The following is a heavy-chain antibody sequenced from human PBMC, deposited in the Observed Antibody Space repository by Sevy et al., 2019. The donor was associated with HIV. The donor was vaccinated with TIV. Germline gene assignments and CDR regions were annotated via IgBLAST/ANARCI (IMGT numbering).Heavy chain of an antibody. CDR3: ARQHCGGDCYPIKTGAFDI. CDR2: ISYDGSNK. J-gene: IGHJ3*02. D-gene: IGHD2-21*02. CDR1: GFTFSSYA. Sequence: GGSLRLSCAASGFTFSSYAMHWVRQAPGKGLEWVAVISYDGSNKYYADSVKGRFTISRDNSKNTLYLQMNSLRAEDTAVYYCARQHCGGDCYPIKTGAFDIWGQGTMVTVSS. V-gene: IGHV3-30*04.